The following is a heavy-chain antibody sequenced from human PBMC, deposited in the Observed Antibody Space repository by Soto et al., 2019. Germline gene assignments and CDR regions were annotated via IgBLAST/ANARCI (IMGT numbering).Heavy chain of an antibody. Sequence: GGSLILSCAASGFNVSSTYMSWVRQAPGKGLEWVSVIYSGGSTFYADSVKGRFTISRDNSKNTLYLHMNSLRAEDTAVYYCAKMYSGSSPLQYWGQGTLVTVSS. CDR2: IYSGGST. J-gene: IGHJ4*02. V-gene: IGHV3-53*01. D-gene: IGHD1-26*01. CDR3: AKMYSGSSPLQY. CDR1: GFNVSSTY.